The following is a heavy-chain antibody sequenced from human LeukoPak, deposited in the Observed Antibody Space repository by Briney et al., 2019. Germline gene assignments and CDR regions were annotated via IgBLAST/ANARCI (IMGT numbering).Heavy chain of an antibody. J-gene: IGHJ5*02. CDR1: GYTFTGYY. V-gene: IGHV1-2*06. CDR3: ARDRSDNWFDP. D-gene: IGHD2-15*01. CDR2: INPNSGGT. Sequence: ASVKVSCEASGYTFTGYYMHWVRQAPGQGLEWMGRINPNSGGTNYAQKFQGRVTMTRDTSISTAYMELSRLRSDDTAVYYCARDRSDNWFDPWGQGTLVTVSS.